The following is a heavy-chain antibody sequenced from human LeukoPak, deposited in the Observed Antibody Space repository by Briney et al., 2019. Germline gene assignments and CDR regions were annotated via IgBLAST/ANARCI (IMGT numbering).Heavy chain of an antibody. V-gene: IGHV3-53*01. Sequence: PGGSLRLSCAASGFTVSSNYMSWVRQAPGKGLEWVSVIYSGGSTYYADSVKGRFTISRDNSKNTLYLQMNSLRAEDTAVYYCARPQRGSNSRDYYYYGMDVWGQGTTVTVSS. J-gene: IGHJ6*02. CDR1: GFTVSSNY. CDR3: ARPQRGSNSRDYYYYGMDV. CDR2: IYSGGST. D-gene: IGHD6-13*01.